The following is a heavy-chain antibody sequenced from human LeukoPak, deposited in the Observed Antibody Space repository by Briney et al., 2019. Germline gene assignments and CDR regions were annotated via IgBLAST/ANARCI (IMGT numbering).Heavy chain of an antibody. D-gene: IGHD5-24*01. Sequence: GASVKVSCKASGYTFTSYYIHLVRQAPGQGFEWMAITNPSDGSTTNSQKFQGRVIMTRDTSTSTVYMELSGLRSEDTDLYYCARIRDGYNDAYGIWGQGTMVTVSS. J-gene: IGHJ3*02. V-gene: IGHV1-46*01. CDR2: TNPSDGST. CDR1: GYTFTSYY. CDR3: ARIRDGYNDAYGI.